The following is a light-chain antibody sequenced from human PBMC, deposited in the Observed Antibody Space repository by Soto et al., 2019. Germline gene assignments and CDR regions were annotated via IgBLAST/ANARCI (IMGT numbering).Light chain of an antibody. CDR1: QSVSSY. J-gene: IGKJ3*01. CDR3: QQRSNWPPFT. Sequence: EIVLTQSPGTLSLSPGERATLSCRASQSVSSYLAWYQQKPAQAPRLLIYDASNRATGIPARFSGSGSGTDFTLTISSLEPEDFAVYYCQQRSNWPPFTFGPGTKVDIK. V-gene: IGKV3-11*01. CDR2: DAS.